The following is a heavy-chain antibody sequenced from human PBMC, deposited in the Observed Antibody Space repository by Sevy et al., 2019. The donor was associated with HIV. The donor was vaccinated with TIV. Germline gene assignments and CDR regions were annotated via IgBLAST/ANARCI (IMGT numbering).Heavy chain of an antibody. J-gene: IGHJ6*02. CDR1: GYTFTGYY. CDR2: INPNSGGT. CDR3: ARDHGIAAAGQFDRGYGMDV. V-gene: IGHV1-2*02. Sequence: ASVKVSCKASGYTFTGYYMHWVRQAPGQGLEWMGWINPNSGGTNYAQKFHGRVTMTRDTSISTAYMELSRLRSDDTAVYYCARDHGIAAAGQFDRGYGMDVWGQGTTVTVSS. D-gene: IGHD6-13*01.